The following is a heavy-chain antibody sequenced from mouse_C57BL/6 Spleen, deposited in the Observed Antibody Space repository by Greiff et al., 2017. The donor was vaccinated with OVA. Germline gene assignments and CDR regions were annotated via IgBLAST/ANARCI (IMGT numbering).Heavy chain of an antibody. CDR2: INPYNGDT. Sequence: DVKLQESGPELVKPGDSVKISCKASGYSFTGYFMNWVMQSHGKSLEWIGRINPYNGDTFYNQKFKGQATLTVDKSSSTAHMELRSLTSVDSAVYYCARNPITTVVATDAMGYWGQGTSVTVSS. CDR3: ARNPITTVVATDAMGY. V-gene: IGHV1-20*01. CDR1: GYSFTGYF. J-gene: IGHJ4*01. D-gene: IGHD1-1*01.